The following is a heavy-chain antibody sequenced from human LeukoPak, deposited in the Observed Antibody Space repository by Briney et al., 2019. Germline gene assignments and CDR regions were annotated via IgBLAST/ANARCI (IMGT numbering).Heavy chain of an antibody. CDR3: AKESPPTWGGDY. J-gene: IGHJ4*02. CDR1: GFIFNNFA. V-gene: IGHV3-23*01. Sequence: GGSLRLSCAASGFIFNNFAMSWVRQAPGKGPECVSIISGAGDGTHYIDSVKGRFTISRDNSKNTLYLQMNSLRAEDTAVYYCAKESPPTWGGDYWGQGTLVTVSS. D-gene: IGHD7-27*01. CDR2: ISGAGDGT.